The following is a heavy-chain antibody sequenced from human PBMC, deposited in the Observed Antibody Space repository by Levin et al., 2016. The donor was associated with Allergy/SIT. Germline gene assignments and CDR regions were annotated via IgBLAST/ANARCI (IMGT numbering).Heavy chain of an antibody. D-gene: IGHD3-10*01. V-gene: IGHV3-11*06. CDR3: AIIPTFYYGSGIKNWFDP. Sequence: GESLKISCAASGFTFRDYYMTWIRQAPGKGLEWLSYISGDGLKTNYAASVRGRFTISRDNAQSTLFLQMDGLASDDTAIYYCAIIPTFYYGSGIKNWFDPWGQGTLVTVSS. CDR1: GFTFRDYY. CDR2: ISGDGLKT. J-gene: IGHJ5*01.